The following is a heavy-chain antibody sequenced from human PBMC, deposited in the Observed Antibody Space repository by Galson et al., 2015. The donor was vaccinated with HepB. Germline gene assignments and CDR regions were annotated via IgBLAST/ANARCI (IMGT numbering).Heavy chain of an antibody. CDR3: AKDPTAQYLQNYDILTGPDY. CDR1: GFTFSSYG. Sequence: SLRLSCAASGFTFSSYGMHWVRQAPGKGLEWVAVISYDGGNKHYADSVKGRFTISRDNSKNTLYLQMNSLRAEDTAVYYCAKDPTAQYLQNYDILTGPDYWGQGTLVTVSS. D-gene: IGHD3-9*01. CDR2: ISYDGGNK. V-gene: IGHV3-30*18. J-gene: IGHJ4*02.